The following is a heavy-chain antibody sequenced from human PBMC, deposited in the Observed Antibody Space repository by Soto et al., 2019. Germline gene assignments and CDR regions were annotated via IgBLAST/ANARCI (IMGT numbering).Heavy chain of an antibody. J-gene: IGHJ6*03. D-gene: IGHD2-2*01. V-gene: IGHV1-69*02. Sequence: ASVKVSCKASGGTFSSYTISWVRQAPGQGLEWMGRIIPILGIANYAQKFQGRVTITADKSTSTAYMELSSLGSEDTVVYYCASLRAYCSSTSCTPYYYYYYMDVWGKGTTVTVSS. CDR2: IIPILGIA. CDR3: ASLRAYCSSTSCTPYYYYYYMDV. CDR1: GGTFSSYT.